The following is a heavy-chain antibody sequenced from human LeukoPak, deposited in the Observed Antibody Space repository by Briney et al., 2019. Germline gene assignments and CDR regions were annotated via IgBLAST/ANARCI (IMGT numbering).Heavy chain of an antibody. CDR1: GFTFSSYW. V-gene: IGHV3-74*01. CDR3: ARDHGYSYGYGAFDI. Sequence: GGSLRLSCAASGFTFSSYWMHWVRQAPGKGLVWVSRINSDGSSTSYADSVKGRFTISRDNAKNTLYLQMNSLRAEDTAVYYCARDHGYSYGYGAFDIWGQGTMVTVSS. D-gene: IGHD5-18*01. J-gene: IGHJ3*02. CDR2: INSDGSST.